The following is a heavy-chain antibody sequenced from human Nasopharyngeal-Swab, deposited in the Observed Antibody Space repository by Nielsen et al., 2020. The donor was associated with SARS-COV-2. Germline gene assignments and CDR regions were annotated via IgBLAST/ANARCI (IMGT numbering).Heavy chain of an antibody. J-gene: IGHJ6*02. CDR2: ISGSGGST. CDR3: AKDKVRLLWFGRDYYYGMDV. Sequence: GGSLRLSCAASGFTFSSYAISWVRQAPGKWLEWVSSISGSGGSTYYADSVKGRFTISRENSKNTLYLQMNSLRAEDTSVYYCAKDKVRLLWFGRDYYYGMDVWGQGTTVTVSS. D-gene: IGHD3-10*01. V-gene: IGHV3-23*01. CDR1: GFTFSSYA.